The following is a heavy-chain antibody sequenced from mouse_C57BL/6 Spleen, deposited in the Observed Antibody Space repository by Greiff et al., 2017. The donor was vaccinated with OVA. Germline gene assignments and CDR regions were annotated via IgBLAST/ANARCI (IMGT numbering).Heavy chain of an antibody. Sequence: QVQLQQPGAELVKPGASVKLSCKASGYTFTSYWMQWVKQRPGQGLEWIGEIDPSDSYTNYNQKFKGKATLTVDTSSSTAYMQLSSLTSEDSAVYYFARGNSNWYFDVWGTGTTVTVSS. CDR2: IDPSDSYT. V-gene: IGHV1-50*01. CDR1: GYTFTSYW. J-gene: IGHJ1*03. D-gene: IGHD2-5*01. CDR3: ARGNSNWYFDV.